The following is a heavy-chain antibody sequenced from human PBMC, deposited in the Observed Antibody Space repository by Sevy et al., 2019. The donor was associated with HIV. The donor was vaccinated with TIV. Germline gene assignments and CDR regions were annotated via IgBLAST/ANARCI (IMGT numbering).Heavy chain of an antibody. CDR2: IKSKAYGGTT. CDR3: TRWSGSQSIFDY. CDR1: GFTFGDYC. Sequence: GGSLRLSCTASGFTFGDYCMSWVRQAPGKGLEWISFIKSKAYGGTTGNAASVTGRFTISRDDSKSIAYLQMNNLQTEDTAVYFCTRWSGSQSIFDYWGRGTLVTVSS. J-gene: IGHJ4*02. V-gene: IGHV3-49*04. D-gene: IGHD1-26*01.